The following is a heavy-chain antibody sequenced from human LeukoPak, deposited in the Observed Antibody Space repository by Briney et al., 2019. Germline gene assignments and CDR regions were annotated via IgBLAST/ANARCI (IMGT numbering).Heavy chain of an antibody. J-gene: IGHJ4*02. CDR1: GGSISSSSYY. V-gene: IGHV4-39*01. Sequence: SETLSLTCTVSGGSISSSSYYWGWIRQPPGKGLEWIGSIYYSGSTYYNPSLKSRVTVSVDTSKNQFSLKLSSVTAADTAVYYCAGQGDTAMYDNFDYWGQGTLVTVSS. CDR3: AGQGDTAMYDNFDY. D-gene: IGHD5-18*01. CDR2: IYYSGST.